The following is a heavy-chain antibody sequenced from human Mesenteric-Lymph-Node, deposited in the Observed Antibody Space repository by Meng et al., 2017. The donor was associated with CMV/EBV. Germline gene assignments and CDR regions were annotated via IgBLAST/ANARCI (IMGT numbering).Heavy chain of an antibody. Sequence: GESLKISCAASGFTFSSYSMNWVRQAPGKGLEWVSSISSSSSYIYYADSVKGRFTISRDNSKNTLYLQMNSLRAEDTAVYYCAKSSEMGAMAYWGQGTLVTVSS. V-gene: IGHV3-21*01. CDR3: AKSSEMGAMAY. CDR1: GFTFSSYS. D-gene: IGHD1-26*01. J-gene: IGHJ4*02. CDR2: ISSSSSYI.